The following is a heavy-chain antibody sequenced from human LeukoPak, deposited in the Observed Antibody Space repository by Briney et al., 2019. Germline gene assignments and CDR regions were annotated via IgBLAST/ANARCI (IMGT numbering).Heavy chain of an antibody. Sequence: GGSLRLSCAASAFTFRPYAMIWVRQAPGKGLEWVSTVSASCGTTYYADSVKGGFTIPRHNSNNTLYLQTNSLRDEDTAVYYCAKGAASRGYTYVANWGQGTLVTVSS. V-gene: IGHV3-23*01. J-gene: IGHJ4*02. CDR1: AFTFRPYA. CDR3: AKGAASRGYTYVAN. D-gene: IGHD5-18*01. CDR2: VSASCGTT.